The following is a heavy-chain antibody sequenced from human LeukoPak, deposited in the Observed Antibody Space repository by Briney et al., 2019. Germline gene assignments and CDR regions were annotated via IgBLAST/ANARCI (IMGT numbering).Heavy chain of an antibody. D-gene: IGHD3-22*01. CDR2: ISYDGSNK. J-gene: IGHJ4*02. V-gene: IGHV3-30-3*01. Sequence: GGSLRLSCAASGFTFSSYAMHWVRQAPGKGLEWVAVISYDGSNKYYADSVKGRFTISRDNSKNTLYLQMNSRRAEDTAVYYCASYDSSGYYAAWGQGTLVTVSS. CDR1: GFTFSSYA. CDR3: ASYDSSGYYAA.